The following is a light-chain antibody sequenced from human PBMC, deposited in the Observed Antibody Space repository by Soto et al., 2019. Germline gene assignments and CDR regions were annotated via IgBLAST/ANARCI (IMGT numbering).Light chain of an antibody. J-gene: IGKJ1*01. Sequence: EIVLTQSPATLSLSPGERATLSCRASQSVSSYLAWYQQKPGQAPRLLIYDASNRATGIPARFSGSGSGTDFTLTISSLEPEDFAVYYCQQRSNRWKFGQGTKVDIK. V-gene: IGKV3-11*01. CDR2: DAS. CDR3: QQRSNRWK. CDR1: QSVSSY.